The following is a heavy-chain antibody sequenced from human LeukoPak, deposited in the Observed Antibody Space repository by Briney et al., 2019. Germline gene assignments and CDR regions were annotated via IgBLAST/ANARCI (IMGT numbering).Heavy chain of an antibody. V-gene: IGHV4-59*01. CDR3: AREGIAAARNAFDI. D-gene: IGHD6-13*01. CDR1: GGSISSYY. CDR2: IYYSGSI. J-gene: IGHJ3*02. Sequence: SETLSLTCTVSGGSISSYYWSWIRQPPGKGLEWIGYIYYSGSINYNPSLKSRVTISVDTSKNQFSLKLSSVTAADTAVYYCAREGIAAARNAFDIWGQGTMVTVSS.